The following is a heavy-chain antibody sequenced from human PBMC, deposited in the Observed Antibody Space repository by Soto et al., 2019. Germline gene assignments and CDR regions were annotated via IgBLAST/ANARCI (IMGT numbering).Heavy chain of an antibody. Sequence: PSETLSLTCAVSGVAIISNNCLSWVRHPPGKVLEWIGEIHHSGSTNYSPSLKSRVTISVDKSKNQFSLKLSSVTAAGTAVYYCASHIAARPYWGPGTLVTVSS. CDR2: IHHSGST. CDR1: GVAIISNNC. J-gene: IGHJ4*02. D-gene: IGHD6-6*01. V-gene: IGHV4-4*02. CDR3: ASHIAARPY.